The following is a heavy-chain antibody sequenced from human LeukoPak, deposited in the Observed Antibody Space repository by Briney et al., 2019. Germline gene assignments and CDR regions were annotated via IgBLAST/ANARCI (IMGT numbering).Heavy chain of an antibody. CDR1: GGSFSGYY. V-gene: IGHV4-34*01. D-gene: IGHD6-13*01. J-gene: IGHJ4*02. CDR2: INHSGST. CDR3: ARGQGYSRAYYFDY. Sequence: SETLSLTCAVYGGSFSGYYWSWIRQPPGKGLEWIGEINHSGSTNYNPSLKSRVTISVDTSKYQFSLKLSSVTAADTAVYYCARGQGYSRAYYFDYWGQGTLVTVSS.